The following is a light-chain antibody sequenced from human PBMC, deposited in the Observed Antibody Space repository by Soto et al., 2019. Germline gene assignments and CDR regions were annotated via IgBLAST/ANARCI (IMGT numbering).Light chain of an antibody. CDR1: SGHSSYA. J-gene: IGLJ7*01. CDR3: QTWATGIL. CDR2: LTSDGSH. V-gene: IGLV4-69*01. Sequence: QLVLTQSPSASASLGASVKLTCTLSSGHSSYAIAWHQQQPEKGPRYLMKLTSDGSHSKGDGIPDRFSGSSSGAERYLTISSLQSEDEADYYCQTWATGILFGGGTQLTVL.